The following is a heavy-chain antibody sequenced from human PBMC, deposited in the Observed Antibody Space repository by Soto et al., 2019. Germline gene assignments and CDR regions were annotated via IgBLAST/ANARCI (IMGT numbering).Heavy chain of an antibody. CDR3: AKVDSWGSGWVRPFDS. J-gene: IGHJ4*02. CDR1: GFIFRNYA. D-gene: IGHD5-18*01. CDR2: ITGGGDAT. Sequence: EVQLLDSGGGLVQPGGSLRLSCAASGFIFRNYAMTWVRQAPGKGLEWVSSITGGGDATYYADSVKGRFTFSRDNYKTARYLEMDSLRDDDKATYYCAKVDSWGSGWVRPFDSWGQGTLVTVSS. V-gene: IGHV3-23*01.